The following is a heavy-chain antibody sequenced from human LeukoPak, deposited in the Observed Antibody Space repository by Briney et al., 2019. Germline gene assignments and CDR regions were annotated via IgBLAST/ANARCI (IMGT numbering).Heavy chain of an antibody. CDR2: ITPIFGTA. CDR3: ARVLLYRRRDRSYYYMDV. CDR1: GGTFSSYA. V-gene: IGHV1-69*05. Sequence: ASVKVSCKASGGTFSSYAISWVRQAPGQGLEWMGGITPIFGTANYAQKFQGRVTITTDESTSTAYMELSSLRSEDTAVYYCARVLLYRRRDRSYYYMDVWGKGTTVTVSS. D-gene: IGHD3-3*01. J-gene: IGHJ6*03.